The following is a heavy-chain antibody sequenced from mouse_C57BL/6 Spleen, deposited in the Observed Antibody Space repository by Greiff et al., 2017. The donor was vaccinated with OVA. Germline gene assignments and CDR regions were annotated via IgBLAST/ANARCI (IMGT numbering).Heavy chain of an antibody. J-gene: IGHJ3*01. CDR3: ERKGPYDYDGFGY. CDR2: IDPYDSYT. Sequence: VQLQQPGAELVKPGASVKLSCKASGYTFTSYWMQWVKQRPGQGLEWIGEIDPYDSYTNYNQKFKGKATLTVDTSSSTAYMQLSSLTSEDSAVYDCERKGPYDYDGFGYWGQGTLVTVSA. CDR1: GYTFTSYW. D-gene: IGHD2-4*01. V-gene: IGHV1-50*01.